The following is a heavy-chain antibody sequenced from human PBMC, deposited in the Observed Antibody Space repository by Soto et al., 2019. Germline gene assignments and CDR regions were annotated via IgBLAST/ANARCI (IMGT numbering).Heavy chain of an antibody. J-gene: IGHJ6*02. CDR3: ARGESTDCSTGVCPFNYNYQLDV. V-gene: IGHV1-2*02. CDR1: GYTLNDYL. D-gene: IGHD5-12*01. CDR2: FNPKSEGT. Sequence: QVQLVQSGAEVKKPGSSVKVSCKASGYTLNDYLIYWVRQAPGEGLEWMGRFNPKSEGTAFAQSFQGRVTLARDTSINAVYMEMYRLRSDDTAVYYCARGESTDCSTGVCPFNYNYQLDVWGQGSRVIVSS.